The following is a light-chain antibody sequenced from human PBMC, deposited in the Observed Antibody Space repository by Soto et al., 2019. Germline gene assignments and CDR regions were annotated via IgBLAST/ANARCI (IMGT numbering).Light chain of an antibody. Sequence: EIVVTPSPATLPVSPWEKAPLYCMASQSISSNLAWYQHKPGQAPRLLIYGTSTRATGIPARFSGSGSGTDFTLTISSLQSEDFAVYYCEQDNNWPHAVGGGTKVDIK. CDR3: EQDNNWPHA. CDR2: GTS. J-gene: IGKJ4*01. CDR1: QSISSN. V-gene: IGKV3-15*01.